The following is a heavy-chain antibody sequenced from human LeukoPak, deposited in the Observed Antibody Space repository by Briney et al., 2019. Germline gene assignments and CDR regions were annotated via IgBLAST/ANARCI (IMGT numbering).Heavy chain of an antibody. D-gene: IGHD2-2*01. J-gene: IGHJ3*02. Sequence: ASVQVSCKASGYTFTGYYMHWVRQAPGQGLEWMGWINPNSGGTNYAQKFQGRVTMTRDTSISTAYMELSRLRSDDTAVYYCARNYCSSTSCYRHDAFDIWGQGTMV. CDR2: INPNSGGT. CDR1: GYTFTGYY. CDR3: ARNYCSSTSCYRHDAFDI. V-gene: IGHV1-2*02.